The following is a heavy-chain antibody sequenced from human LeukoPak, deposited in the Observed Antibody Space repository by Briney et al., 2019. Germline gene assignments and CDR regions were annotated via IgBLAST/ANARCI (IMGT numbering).Heavy chain of an antibody. J-gene: IGHJ3*02. V-gene: IGHV3-64*01. CDR1: GFTFSNYA. Sequence: GGSLRLSCAASGFTFSNYAMHWVRQAPGKGLEHVSAISSNGGVTNYANSMKGRFTISRDNSKNTLYLQMGSLRAEDMAVYYCARVGGSLPDAFDIWGQGTMVTVSS. CDR2: ISSNGGVT. CDR3: ARVGGSLPDAFDI. D-gene: IGHD2-15*01.